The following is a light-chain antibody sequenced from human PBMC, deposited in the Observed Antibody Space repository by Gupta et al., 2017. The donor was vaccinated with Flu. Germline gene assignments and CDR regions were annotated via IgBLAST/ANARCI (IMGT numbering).Light chain of an antibody. CDR2: EVF. Sequence: QSALTQPASVSGTPGQSITISCTGASSDIDENNYVSWFQHHPGKAPKLIIYEVFKRPSGISNRFSGSRSGNTASLSISGLQADDEAEYYCGSYTSFALGVFGTGTKVTVL. V-gene: IGLV2-14*01. CDR1: SSDIDENNY. J-gene: IGLJ1*01. CDR3: GSYTSFALGV.